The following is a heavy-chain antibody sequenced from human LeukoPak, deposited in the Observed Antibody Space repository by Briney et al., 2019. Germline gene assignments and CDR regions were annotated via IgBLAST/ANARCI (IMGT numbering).Heavy chain of an antibody. J-gene: IGHJ6*02. CDR1: GGSISSGVYY. CDR3: ARGSETHYYGSGSYYRPRDYYYGMDV. Sequence: SQTLSLTCTVSGGSISSGVYYWSWIRQHPGKGLEWIGYIYYSGSTYYNPSLKSRVTISVDTSKNQFSLKLSSVTAADTAVYYCARGSETHYYGSGSYYRPRDYYYGMDVWGQGTTVTVSS. CDR2: IYYSGST. D-gene: IGHD3-10*01. V-gene: IGHV4-31*03.